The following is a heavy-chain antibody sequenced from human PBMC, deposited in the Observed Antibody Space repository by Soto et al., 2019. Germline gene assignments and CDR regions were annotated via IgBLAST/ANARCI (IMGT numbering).Heavy chain of an antibody. Sequence: QVQLVQSGAEVKKPGSSVKVSCKASGGTFSSYAISWVRQAPGQGLEWMGGIIPIFGTANYAQKFQGRVTITADESTSTAYMELSSLRSEDTALYYCARALGFGELFGYYYYVMDVWGQGTTVTVSS. CDR2: IIPIFGTA. D-gene: IGHD3-10*01. J-gene: IGHJ6*02. CDR1: GGTFSSYA. V-gene: IGHV1-69*01. CDR3: ARALGFGELFGYYYYVMDV.